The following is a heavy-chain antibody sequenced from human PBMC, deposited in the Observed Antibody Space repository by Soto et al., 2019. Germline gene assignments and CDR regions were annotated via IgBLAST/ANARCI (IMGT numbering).Heavy chain of an antibody. D-gene: IGHD4-17*01. Sequence: SETLSLTCTVSGGSISSGDYYWSWIRQPPGKGLEWIGYIYYSGSTYYNPSLKSRVTISVDTSKNQFSLKLSSVTAADTAVYYCARDRDYGEYKTGFAPWGQGTLVTVSS. CDR3: ARDRDYGEYKTGFAP. CDR1: GGSISSGDYY. CDR2: IYYSGST. J-gene: IGHJ5*02. V-gene: IGHV4-30-4*01.